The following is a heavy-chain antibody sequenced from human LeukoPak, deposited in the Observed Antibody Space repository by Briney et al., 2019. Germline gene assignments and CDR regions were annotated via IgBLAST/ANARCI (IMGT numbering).Heavy chain of an antibody. Sequence: SETLSLTCAVYGGPFTGYYWSWIRQSPDKGLEWIGEINHRGSTNYNSSLKSRLTISADTSKNQFSLHLSSVTAAQTAVYYCAKVYSSSPQDAFDVWGQGTIVTVSS. V-gene: IGHV4-34*01. CDR1: GGPFTGYY. D-gene: IGHD3-22*01. CDR3: AKVYSSSPQDAFDV. J-gene: IGHJ3*01. CDR2: INHRGST.